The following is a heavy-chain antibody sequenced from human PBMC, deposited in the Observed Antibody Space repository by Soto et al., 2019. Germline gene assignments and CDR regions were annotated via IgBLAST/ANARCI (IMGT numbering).Heavy chain of an antibody. V-gene: IGHV1-69*08. CDR3: ARDGQNRDGYTLDY. D-gene: IGHD5-12*01. CDR2: IIPILGIA. CDR1: GGTFSSYT. J-gene: IGHJ4*02. Sequence: QVQLVQSGAEVKKPGSSVNVSCKASGGTFSSYTISWVRQAPGQGLEWMGRIIPILGIANYAQKFQGRVTITADKSTSTAYMELSSLRSEDTAVYYCARDGQNRDGYTLDYWGQGTLVTVSS.